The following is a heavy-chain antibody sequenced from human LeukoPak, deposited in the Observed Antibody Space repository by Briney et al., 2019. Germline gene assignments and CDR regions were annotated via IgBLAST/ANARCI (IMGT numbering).Heavy chain of an antibody. D-gene: IGHD5-24*01. V-gene: IGHV4-61*01. J-gene: IGHJ4*02. Sequence: SQTLSLTCTVAGGSISSGSYYWRWIRQPPGKGLEWIGYIYYSGSTNYNPSLKSRVTISVDTSKNQFSLKLSSVTAADTAVYYCARGIRWLQFYYFDYWGQGTLVTVSS. CDR1: GGSISSGSYY. CDR3: ARGIRWLQFYYFDY. CDR2: IYYSGST.